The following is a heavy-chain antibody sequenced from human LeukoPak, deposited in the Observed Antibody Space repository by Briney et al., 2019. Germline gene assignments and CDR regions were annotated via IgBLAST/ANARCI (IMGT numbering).Heavy chain of an antibody. CDR1: GFTVSSNY. Sequence: GGSLRLSCAAPGFTVSSNYMSWVRQAPGKGLEWVSVIYSGGSTYYADSVKGRFTISRDNSKNTLHLQMNSLRAEDTAVYYCAREGSGSYYDFWSGYSGYYGMDVWGQGTTVTVSS. D-gene: IGHD3-3*01. J-gene: IGHJ6*02. V-gene: IGHV3-53*01. CDR2: IYSGGST. CDR3: AREGSGSYYDFWSGYSGYYGMDV.